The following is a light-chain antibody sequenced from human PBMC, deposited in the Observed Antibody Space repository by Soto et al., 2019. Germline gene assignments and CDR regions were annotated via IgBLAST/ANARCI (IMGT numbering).Light chain of an antibody. CDR1: QSISRS. CDR3: QQYNSYLLT. Sequence: DIQMTQSPSTLSASVGDRVTITCRASQSISRSLAWYQQKPGKAPNLLIYDASSLESGVPSRFSGSGFGTEFTLTISSLQPDDFATDYCQQYNSYLLTFGPGTTVDIK. J-gene: IGKJ3*01. V-gene: IGKV1-5*01. CDR2: DAS.